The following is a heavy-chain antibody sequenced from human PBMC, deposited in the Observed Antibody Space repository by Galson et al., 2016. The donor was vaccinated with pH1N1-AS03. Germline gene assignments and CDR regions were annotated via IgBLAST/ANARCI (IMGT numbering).Heavy chain of an antibody. V-gene: IGHV6-1*01. J-gene: IGHJ4*02. CDR3: ARDHLGAGPAFDY. CDR2: TYYRSKWYKWYN. Sequence: CAISGDSVSSNTAAWNWIRQSPSRGFEWLGRTYYRSKWYKWYNDYAVSVESRITINPDTSKNQFSLQLNSVTPEDTAVYYCARDHLGAGPAFDYWGQGTLVTVSS. D-gene: IGHD1-26*01. CDR1: GDSVSSNTAA.